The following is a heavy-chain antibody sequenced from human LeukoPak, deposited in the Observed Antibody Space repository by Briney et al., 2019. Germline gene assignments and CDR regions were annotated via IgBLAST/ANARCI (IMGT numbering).Heavy chain of an antibody. Sequence: PGRSLRLSCAASGFTFSSYAMHWVRQAPGKGLEWVAVISYDGSNKYYADSVKGRFTISRDNSKNTLYLQMNSLRAEDTAVYYCARSLYYYDMPDYWGQGTLVTVSS. J-gene: IGHJ4*02. CDR2: ISYDGSNK. V-gene: IGHV3-30-3*01. CDR3: ARSLYYYDMPDY. CDR1: GFTFSSYA. D-gene: IGHD3-22*01.